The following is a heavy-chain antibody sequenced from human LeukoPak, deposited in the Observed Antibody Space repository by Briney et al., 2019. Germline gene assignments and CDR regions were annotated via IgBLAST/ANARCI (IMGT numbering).Heavy chain of an antibody. CDR2: INHSGST. Sequence: SETLSLTCAVYGGSFSGYYWSWIRQPPGKGLEWIGEINHSGSTNYNPSLKSRVTISVDTSKNQFSLKLSSVTAADTPVYYCARGGRRWLQSQYYFDYWGQGTLVTVSS. CDR1: GGSFSGYY. D-gene: IGHD5-24*01. V-gene: IGHV4-34*01. J-gene: IGHJ4*02. CDR3: ARGGRRWLQSQYYFDY.